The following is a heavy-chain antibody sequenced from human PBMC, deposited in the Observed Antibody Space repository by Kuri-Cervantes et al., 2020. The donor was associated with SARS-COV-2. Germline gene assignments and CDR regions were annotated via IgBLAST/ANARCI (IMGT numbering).Heavy chain of an antibody. Sequence: GGSLRLSCAASGFTFSSYGMHWVRQAPGKGLEWVAVISYDGSNKYYADSVKGRFTISRDNSKNTLYLQMNSLRAEDTAVYYCAKVEGYCSSTSCNYYYYYMDVWGKGTTVTVSS. V-gene: IGHV3-30*18. D-gene: IGHD2-2*01. CDR3: AKVEGYCSSTSCNYYYYYMDV. J-gene: IGHJ6*03. CDR1: GFTFSSYG. CDR2: ISYDGSNK.